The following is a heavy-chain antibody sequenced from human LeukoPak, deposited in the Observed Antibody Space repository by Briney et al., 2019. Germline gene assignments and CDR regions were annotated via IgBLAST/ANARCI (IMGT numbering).Heavy chain of an antibody. J-gene: IGHJ3*02. V-gene: IGHV3-21*01. Sequence: PGGSLRLSCAASGFTFSSYSMNWVRQAPGKGLEWVSSISSSSSYIYYADSVKGRFTISRDNAKNSLYLQMNSLRAEDTAVYYCARVRSEWDAFDIWGQGTMVTVSS. D-gene: IGHD3-3*01. CDR2: ISSSSSYI. CDR3: ARVRSEWDAFDI. CDR1: GFTFSSYS.